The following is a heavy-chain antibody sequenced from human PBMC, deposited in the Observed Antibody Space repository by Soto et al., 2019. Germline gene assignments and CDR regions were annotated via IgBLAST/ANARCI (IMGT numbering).Heavy chain of an antibody. CDR1: GGSISSYY. D-gene: IGHD3-22*01. V-gene: IGHV4-59*01. J-gene: IGHJ5*02. Sequence: SETLSLTCTVSGGSISSYYWSWIRQPPGKGLEWIGYIYYSGSTNYNPSLKSRVTISVDTSKNQFSLKLSSVTAADTAVYYCARDRFDYYDSSGYYYGLGWFEPWGQGTLVTVS. CDR2: IYYSGST. CDR3: ARDRFDYYDSSGYYYGLGWFEP.